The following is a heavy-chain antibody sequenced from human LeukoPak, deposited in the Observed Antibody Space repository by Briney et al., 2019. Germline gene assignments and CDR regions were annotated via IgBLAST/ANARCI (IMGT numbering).Heavy chain of an antibody. D-gene: IGHD5-18*01. J-gene: IGHJ4*02. V-gene: IGHV3-23*01. CDR2: ISGSGGST. CDR3: AKDYERRWGYSDY. Sequence: GGSLRLSCAASGFSFSSYAMSWVRQPPGKGLEWVSAISGSGGSTYYADSVKGRFTISRDNSKNTLYLQINSLRAGDTAVNYCAKDYERRWGYSDYWGQGTLVTVSS. CDR1: GFSFSSYA.